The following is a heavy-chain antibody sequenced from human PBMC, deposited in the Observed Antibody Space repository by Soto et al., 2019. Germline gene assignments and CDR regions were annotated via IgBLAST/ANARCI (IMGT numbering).Heavy chain of an antibody. D-gene: IGHD1-26*01. V-gene: IGHV3-66*01. CDR1: GFTVSSNY. Sequence: GGSLRLSCAASGFTVSSNYMSWVRQAPGKGLEWVSVIYSGGSTYYADSVKGRFTISRDNSKNTLYLQMNSLRAEDTAVYYCARAASGSYTRHFDYWGQGTLVTVSS. J-gene: IGHJ4*02. CDR2: IYSGGST. CDR3: ARAASGSYTRHFDY.